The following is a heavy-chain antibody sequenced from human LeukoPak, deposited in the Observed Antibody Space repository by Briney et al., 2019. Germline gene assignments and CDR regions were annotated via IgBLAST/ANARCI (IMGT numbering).Heavy chain of an antibody. CDR3: ARHQLGRRKPFDY. CDR1: GSSISSGYF. CDR2: IFHSGST. D-gene: IGHD1-1*01. V-gene: IGHV4-38-2*02. Sequence: SETLSLTCTVSGSSISSGYFWGWIRQSPGQGLEWIGSIFHSGSTYYNPSLKSRVTMSVDTSKNQFSLKLSSVTAADTAVYYCARHQLGRRKPFDYWGQGSLVTVSS. J-gene: IGHJ4*02.